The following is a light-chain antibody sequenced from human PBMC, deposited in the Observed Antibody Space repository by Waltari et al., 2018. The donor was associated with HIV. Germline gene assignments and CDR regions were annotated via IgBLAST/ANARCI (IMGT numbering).Light chain of an antibody. CDR2: RNS. J-gene: IGLJ3*02. CDR3: AAWDDSLSGWV. V-gene: IGLV1-47*01. CDR1: SSNIGDNY. Sequence: QSALTQPPSTSGTPGQTVTIPCSGSSSNIGDNYVSWYQQLPGTAPKRLIYRNSQRPSGVRDRFSGSKSGTSASLAINDLRSEDEAEYHCAAWDDSLSGWVFGGGTNLTVL.